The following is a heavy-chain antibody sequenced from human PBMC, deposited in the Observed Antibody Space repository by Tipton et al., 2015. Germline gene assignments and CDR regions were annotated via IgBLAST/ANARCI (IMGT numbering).Heavy chain of an antibody. D-gene: IGHD3-16*02. J-gene: IGHJ5*01. CDR1: GGSFSGYS. CDR3: ARGGGDDYIWGSSRFDS. V-gene: IGHV4-34*01. CDR2: ISHSGST. Sequence: TLSLTCAVYGGSFSGYSWTWIRQPPGKALEWIGEISHSGSTHYNPSLRSRVTISVDTSKNQFSLNLTSVTAADTAMYYCARGGGDDYIWGSSRFDSWGQGILVTVSS.